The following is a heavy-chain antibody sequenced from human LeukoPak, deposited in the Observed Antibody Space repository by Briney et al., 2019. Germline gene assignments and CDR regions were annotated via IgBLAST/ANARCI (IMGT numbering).Heavy chain of an antibody. CDR1: GFTFSSYS. D-gene: IGHD2-2*01. CDR3: ARDSGLVPAADGYYYYYGMDV. Sequence: GGSLRLSCAASGFTFSSYSMNWVRQAPGKGLEWVSSISSSSSYIYYADSVKGRFTISRDNAKNSLYLQMNSLRAEDTAVYYCARDSGLVPAADGYYYYYGMDVWGKGTTVTVSS. V-gene: IGHV3-21*04. CDR2: ISSSSSYI. J-gene: IGHJ6*04.